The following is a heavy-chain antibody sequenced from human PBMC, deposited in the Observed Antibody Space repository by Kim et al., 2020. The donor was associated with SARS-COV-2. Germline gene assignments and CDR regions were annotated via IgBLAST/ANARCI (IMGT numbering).Heavy chain of an antibody. J-gene: IGHJ6*02. CDR2: ISGSGGST. V-gene: IGHV3-23*01. Sequence: GGSLRLSCAASGFTFSSYAMSWVRQAPGKGLEWVSAISGSGGSTYYADSVKGRFTISRDNSKNTLYLQMNSLRAEDTAVYYCAKREWLRSGFGYYGMDVWGQGTTVTVSS. D-gene: IGHD5-12*01. CDR1: GFTFSSYA. CDR3: AKREWLRSGFGYYGMDV.